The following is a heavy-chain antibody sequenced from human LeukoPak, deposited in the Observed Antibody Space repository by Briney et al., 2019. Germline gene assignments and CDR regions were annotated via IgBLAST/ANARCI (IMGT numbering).Heavy chain of an antibody. J-gene: IGHJ4*02. CDR3: ARALTYSGYDF. CDR2: ISDSGGRT. V-gene: IGHV3-23*01. D-gene: IGHD5-12*01. CDR1: GITLSNYG. Sequence: GGSLRLSCAVSGITLSNYGMSWVRQAPGKGLEWVAGISDSGGRTNYADSVKGRFTISRDNAKNSLYLQMNSLRAEDTAVYYCARALTYSGYDFWGQGTLVTVSS.